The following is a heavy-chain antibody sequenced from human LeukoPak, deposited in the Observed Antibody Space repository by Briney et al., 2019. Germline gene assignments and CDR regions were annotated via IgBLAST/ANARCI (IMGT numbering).Heavy chain of an antibody. J-gene: IGHJ4*02. CDR2: ISNDGSNK. CDR1: GFTFSSYG. CDR3: AIRVGASWDLWPYYFDY. D-gene: IGHD1-26*01. V-gene: IGHV3-30*03. Sequence: GGSLRLSCAASGFTFSSYGMHGVRQAPGKGLEWVAFISNDGSNKYYTDSVKGRFTISRDNSKNTPHLQLNSLRAEDTAVYYCAIRVGASWDLWPYYFDYWGQGTLVTVSS.